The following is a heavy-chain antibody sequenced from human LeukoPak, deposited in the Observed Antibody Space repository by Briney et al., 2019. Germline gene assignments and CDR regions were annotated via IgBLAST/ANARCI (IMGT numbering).Heavy chain of an antibody. D-gene: IGHD4-17*01. CDR3: ARQEDGDSSWFDP. V-gene: IGHV4-39*01. Sequence: PSETLSLTCTVSGGSISSSSYYWGWIRQSPGKGLEWIGSIYYSRSTYYNPSLKSRVTISVDTSKNQLSLKLSSVTAADTAVYYCARQEDGDSSWFDPWGQGTLVTVSS. CDR1: GGSISSSSYY. J-gene: IGHJ5*02. CDR2: IYYSRST.